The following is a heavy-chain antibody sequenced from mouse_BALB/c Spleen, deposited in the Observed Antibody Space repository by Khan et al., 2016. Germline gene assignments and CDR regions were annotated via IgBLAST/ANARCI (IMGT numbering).Heavy chain of an antibody. Sequence: QIQLVQSGPELKKPGETVKISCKASGYTFTNYGMNWVKQSPGKALKWMGWINTYTGEPTYADDFKGRFAFSLETSATTAYLQLNNLKNEDTATYFCARPSYCSYTLDYWGQGTSVTVSS. CDR3: ARPSYCSYTLDY. CDR2: INTYTGEP. J-gene: IGHJ4*01. D-gene: IGHD2-10*01. V-gene: IGHV9-3-1*01. CDR1: GYTFTNYG.